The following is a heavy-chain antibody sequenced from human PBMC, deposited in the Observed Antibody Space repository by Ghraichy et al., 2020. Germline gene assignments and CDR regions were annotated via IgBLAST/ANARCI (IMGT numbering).Heavy chain of an antibody. CDR1: GYTFTGYY. Sequence: KVSCKASGYTFTGYYMHWVRQAPGQGLEWMGWINPNSGGTNYAQKFQGRVTMTRDTSINTAYMELSRLRSDDTAVYYCARNGGYYYGMDVWGQGTTVTVSS. CDR3: ARNGGYYYGMDV. V-gene: IGHV1-2*02. D-gene: IGHD2-8*01. CDR2: INPNSGGT. J-gene: IGHJ6*02.